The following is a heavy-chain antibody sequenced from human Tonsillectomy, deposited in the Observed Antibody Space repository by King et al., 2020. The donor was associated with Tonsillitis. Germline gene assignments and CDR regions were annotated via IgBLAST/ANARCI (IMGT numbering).Heavy chain of an antibody. V-gene: IGHV4-61*01. D-gene: IGHD3-16*02. Sequence: QLQESGPGLVKPSETLSLTCTVSGGSVSSGSYYWSWIRQPPGKGLEWIGYIYYSGSTNYNPSLKSRVTISVDTSKNQFSLKLSPVTAADTAVYYCARAQPYDYVWGSYRPDAFDIWGQGTMVTVSS. J-gene: IGHJ3*02. CDR2: IYYSGST. CDR1: GGSVSSGSYY. CDR3: ARAQPYDYVWGSYRPDAFDI.